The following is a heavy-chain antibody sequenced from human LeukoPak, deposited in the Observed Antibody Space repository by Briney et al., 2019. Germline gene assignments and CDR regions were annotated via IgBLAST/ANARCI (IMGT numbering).Heavy chain of an antibody. CDR1: GFTFSSYS. V-gene: IGHV3-21*01. Sequence: GGSLRLSCAASGFTFSSYSMNWVRQAPGKGLEWVSSISSSSSYIYYADSVKGRFTISRDNAKNSLYLQINSLRAEDTAVYYCARGTYDSSGYVDYWGQGTLVTVSS. CDR3: ARGTYDSSGYVDY. J-gene: IGHJ4*02. CDR2: ISSSSSYI. D-gene: IGHD3-22*01.